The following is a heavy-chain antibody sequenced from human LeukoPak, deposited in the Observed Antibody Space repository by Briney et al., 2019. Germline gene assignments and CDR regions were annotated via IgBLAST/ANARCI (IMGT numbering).Heavy chain of an antibody. J-gene: IGHJ4*02. CDR2: IYHSGSI. Sequence: PSETLSLTCTVSGYSLSSGSYWGWVRPPPGKGLEWIGIIYHSGSIYYNPSLNRRVTISVDTSKNQFSLKLSSVTAADTAVYYCARVRRGYSSSSEGYYYFDYWGQGTLVTVSS. CDR1: GYSLSSGSY. D-gene: IGHD6-6*01. CDR3: ARVRRGYSSSSEGYYYFDY. V-gene: IGHV4-38-2*02.